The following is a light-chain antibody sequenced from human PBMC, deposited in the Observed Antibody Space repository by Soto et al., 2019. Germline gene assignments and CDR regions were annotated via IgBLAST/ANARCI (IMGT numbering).Light chain of an antibody. CDR1: SSDIGGSKY. J-gene: IGLJ1*01. CDR2: EVT. Sequence: QSALTQPACVSGSPGQSISISCTGTSSDIGGSKYVSWYQQHPGTAPKLLIYEVTYRPSGVSDRFSGSKSGNTASLTVSGLQAEDEADYYCSSYSSSATLYVFGTGTKLTVL. V-gene: IGLV2-14*01. CDR3: SSYSSSATLYV.